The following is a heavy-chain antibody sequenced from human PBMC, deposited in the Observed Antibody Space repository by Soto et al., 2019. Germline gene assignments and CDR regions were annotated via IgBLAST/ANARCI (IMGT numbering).Heavy chain of an antibody. V-gene: IGHV3-74*01. CDR1: GFTFSNYW. CDR2: INNDGSVT. CDR3: ARGGSLWFRDY. J-gene: IGHJ4*02. Sequence: VQLVESGGDLVQPGGSLRLSCAASGFTFSNYWMHWVRKAPGKGLVWVSRINNDGSVTTYADSVKGRFTISRDNAKDTLYLEMNSLSAEDTAAYYCARGGSLWFRDYWGQGTLVTVSS. D-gene: IGHD3-10*01.